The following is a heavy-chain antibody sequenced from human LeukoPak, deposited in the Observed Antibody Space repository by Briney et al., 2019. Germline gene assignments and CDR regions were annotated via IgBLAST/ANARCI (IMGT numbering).Heavy chain of an antibody. CDR2: ISGSGGST. CDR3: ATLTTVLLWFGDFDY. V-gene: IGHV3-23*01. J-gene: IGHJ4*02. Sequence: GGSLRLSCAASGFTFNNYAMSWVRQAPGKGLEWVSAISGSGGSTYYADSVKGRFTISRDNSKNTLYLQMNSLRAEDTAVYYCATLTTVLLWFGDFDYWGQGTLVTVSS. CDR1: GFTFNNYA. D-gene: IGHD3-10*01.